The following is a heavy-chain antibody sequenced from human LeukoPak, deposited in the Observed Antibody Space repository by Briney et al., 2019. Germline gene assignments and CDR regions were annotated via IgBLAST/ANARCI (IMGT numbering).Heavy chain of an antibody. J-gene: IGHJ4*02. CDR1: GYTFTSLD. CDR2: INPNSGSR. CDR3: ARVDGSPDY. V-gene: IGHV1-8*03. D-gene: IGHD2-15*01. Sequence: ASVKVSCKTSGYTFTSLDINWVRQATGQGLEWMGWINPNSGSRGYAQQFQGRVTITRDTSIRTAYMELTNLRSEDTAVYYCARVDGSPDYWGQRTLVTVSS.